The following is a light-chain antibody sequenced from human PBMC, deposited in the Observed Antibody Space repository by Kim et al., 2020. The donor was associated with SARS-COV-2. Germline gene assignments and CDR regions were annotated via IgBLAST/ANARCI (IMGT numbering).Light chain of an antibody. V-gene: IGKV3-11*01. CDR3: QQRNKWPRT. Sequence: PGERATLSCRASQRISTDLAWYQHKPGQAPRLFIYDASNRAPGIPATFSGSGSGTDFTLTVSSLEPEDSAVYYCQQRNKWPRTFGQGTKVDIK. J-gene: IGKJ1*01. CDR2: DAS. CDR1: QRISTD.